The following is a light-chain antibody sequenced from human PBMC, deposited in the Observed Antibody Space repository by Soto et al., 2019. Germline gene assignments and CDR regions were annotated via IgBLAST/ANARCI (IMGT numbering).Light chain of an antibody. J-gene: IGLJ1*01. V-gene: IGLV2-8*01. CDR1: SSDVGGYNY. CDR2: EVN. CDR3: SSYAGSRNV. Sequence: QSVLTQPRSVSGSPGQSVTISCTGTSSDVGGYNYVSWYQQHPDKAPKLMIYEVNKRPSGVPDRFSGSKSGNTASLTVSGLQAEDEADYYCSSYAGSRNVFGTGTKVTVL.